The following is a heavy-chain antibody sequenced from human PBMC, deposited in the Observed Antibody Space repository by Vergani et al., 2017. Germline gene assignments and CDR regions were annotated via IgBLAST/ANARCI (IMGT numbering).Heavy chain of an antibody. CDR1: GDSVSSNSAA. CDR3: SRGETSSSLTTSRYYYGMDV. J-gene: IGHJ6*02. V-gene: IGHV6-1*01. Sequence: QVQLQQSGPGLVKPSQTLSITCAISGDSVSSNSAAWNWIRQSPSRGLEWLGRTYYRSKWYNDYAVSVKSRITINTDTSKNQFSLQLNAVTPEDTAVYYCSRGETSSSLTTSRYYYGMDVWGQGTTVTVSS. CDR2: TYYRSKWYN. D-gene: IGHD6-13*01.